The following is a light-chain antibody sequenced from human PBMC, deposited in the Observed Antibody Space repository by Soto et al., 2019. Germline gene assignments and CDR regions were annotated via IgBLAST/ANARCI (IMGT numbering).Light chain of an antibody. CDR2: EVR. J-gene: IGLJ2*01. CDR1: SSDVGGYNY. CDR3: SSYSYSSTLL. V-gene: IGLV2-14*01. Sequence: QSALTQPASVSGSPGQSITISCTGTSSDVGGYNYVSWYQQHPGKAPKLMIYEVRDRPSGVSNRFSGSKSGNMASLTISGLQAEDEADYYCSSYSYSSTLLFGGGTKLTVL.